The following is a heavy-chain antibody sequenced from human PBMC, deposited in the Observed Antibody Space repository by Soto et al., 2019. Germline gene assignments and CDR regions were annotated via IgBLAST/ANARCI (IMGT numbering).Heavy chain of an antibody. CDR3: AKDPCSALWFEESHDS. J-gene: IGHJ4*02. CDR2: ISYDGSNT. V-gene: IGHV3-30*18. Sequence: QVQLVESGGGVVQPGRSLRLSCAASGFTFSTAGMHWVRQAPGKGLEWVALISYDGSNTYYADSVKGRFTISRDNSKNMVYLQMNGLRAEDTAVYYCAKDPCSALWFEESHDSWGQGTLVTVSS. D-gene: IGHD3-10*01. CDR1: GFTFSTAG.